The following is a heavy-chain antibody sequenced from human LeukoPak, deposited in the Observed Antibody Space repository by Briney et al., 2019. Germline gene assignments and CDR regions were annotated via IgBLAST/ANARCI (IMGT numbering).Heavy chain of an antibody. V-gene: IGHV4-30-2*01. D-gene: IGHD3-22*01. J-gene: IGHJ4*02. CDR1: GGSISSGGYS. CDR3: AREDYDNGYYFDY. Sequence: SSQTLSLTCIVSGGSISSGGYSWSWIRQPPGKGLEWIGYIYHRGSTYYNPSLRSRVTISVDRSKNQFSLKLSSVTAADTAVYYCAREDYDNGYYFDYWGQGTLVTVSS. CDR2: IYHRGST.